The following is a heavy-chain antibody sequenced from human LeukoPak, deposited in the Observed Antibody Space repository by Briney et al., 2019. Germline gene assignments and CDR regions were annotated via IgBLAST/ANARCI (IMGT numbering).Heavy chain of an antibody. CDR1: GYTFTSYD. D-gene: IGHD3-22*01. CDR2: INPSGGST. CDR3: ARDYYDSPYYYMDV. Sequence: GASVKVSCKASGYTFTSYDINWVRQAPGQGLKWMGIINPSGGSTSYAQKFQGRVTMTRDTSTSTVYMELSSLRSEDTAVYYCARDYYDSPYYYMDVWGKGTTVTISS. J-gene: IGHJ6*03. V-gene: IGHV1-46*01.